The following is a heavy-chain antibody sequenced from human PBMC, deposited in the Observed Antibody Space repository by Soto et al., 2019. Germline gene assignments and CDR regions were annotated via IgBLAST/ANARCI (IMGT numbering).Heavy chain of an antibody. Sequence: GGSLRLSCAASGFTFSSYAMSWARQAPGKGLEWVSAASGSGATTHYTDSVKGRFTISRDNSNNMLYLQMDSLRAEDTAVYYCAKLGGYSSGWFDPWGHGTLVTVSS. CDR1: GFTFSSYA. CDR2: ASGSGATT. V-gene: IGHV3-23*01. J-gene: IGHJ5*02. D-gene: IGHD3-16*01. CDR3: AKLGGYSSGWFDP.